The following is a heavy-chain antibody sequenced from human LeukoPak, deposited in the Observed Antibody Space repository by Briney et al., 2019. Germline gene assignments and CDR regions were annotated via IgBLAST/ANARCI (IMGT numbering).Heavy chain of an antibody. Sequence: SETLSLTCAVYGGSFSGYYWSWIRQPPGKGLEWIGEINHSGSTNYNPSLKSRVTISVDTSKNQFSLKLSSVTAADTAVYYCARGLTIFGVVIMSFDYWGQGTLVTISS. CDR2: INHSGST. D-gene: IGHD3-3*01. CDR1: GGSFSGYY. J-gene: IGHJ4*02. CDR3: ARGLTIFGVVIMSFDY. V-gene: IGHV4-34*01.